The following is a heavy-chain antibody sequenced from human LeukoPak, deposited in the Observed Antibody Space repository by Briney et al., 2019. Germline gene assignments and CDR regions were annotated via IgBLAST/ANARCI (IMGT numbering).Heavy chain of an antibody. D-gene: IGHD6-19*01. V-gene: IGHV3-21*01. J-gene: IGHJ4*02. Sequence: GGSLRLSCAASGFTFSSYTVNWVRQAPGKGLEWVSSISSTSAYIYYAASVKGRFTISRDNAKNSLYLQMNSLRAEDTAVYYCARGTYSSGPLDYWGQGTLVTVSS. CDR2: ISSTSAYI. CDR1: GFTFSSYT. CDR3: ARGTYSSGPLDY.